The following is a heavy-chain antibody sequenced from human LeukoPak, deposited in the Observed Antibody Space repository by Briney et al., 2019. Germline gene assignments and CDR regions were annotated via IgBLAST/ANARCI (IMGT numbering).Heavy chain of an antibody. Sequence: SETLSLTCTVSGGSISSSSYYWGWIRQPPGKGLEWIGSIYYSGSTYYNPSLKSRVTISVDKSKNQFSLKLSSVTAADTAVYYSARYGDYTRWFDPWGQGTLVTVSS. CDR2: IYYSGST. V-gene: IGHV4-39*07. CDR1: GGSISSSSYY. D-gene: IGHD4-17*01. J-gene: IGHJ5*02. CDR3: ARYGDYTRWFDP.